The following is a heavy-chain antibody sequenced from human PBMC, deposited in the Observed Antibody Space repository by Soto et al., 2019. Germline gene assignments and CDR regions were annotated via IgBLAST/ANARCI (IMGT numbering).Heavy chain of an antibody. J-gene: IGHJ4*02. Sequence: SETLSLTCTVSGGSISGYYWSWIRQSPEKGLEYIGYISYSGSTNYNPSLKSRVTTSLDTSKNQFSLRLSSVTAADTAVYYCARGSGWYYYWSQGTLVTVSS. CDR2: ISYSGST. V-gene: IGHV4-59*01. CDR1: GGSISGYY. CDR3: ARGSGWYYY. D-gene: IGHD6-19*01.